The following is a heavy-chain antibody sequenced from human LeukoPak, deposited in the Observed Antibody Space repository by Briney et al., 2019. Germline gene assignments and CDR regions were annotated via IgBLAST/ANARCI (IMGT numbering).Heavy chain of an antibody. CDR2: IRGSGGST. CDR3: AKHQEIRGWSGSDSHAFDI. CDR1: GFTFSSYA. J-gene: IGHJ3*02. Sequence: GGSLRLSCAASGFTFSSYAMSWVRQAPGKGLEWVSAIRGSGGSTYYADSVKGRFTISRDNSKNTLYLQMNSLRAEDTAVYYCAKHQEIRGWSGSDSHAFDIWGQGTMVTVSS. D-gene: IGHD1-26*01. V-gene: IGHV3-23*01.